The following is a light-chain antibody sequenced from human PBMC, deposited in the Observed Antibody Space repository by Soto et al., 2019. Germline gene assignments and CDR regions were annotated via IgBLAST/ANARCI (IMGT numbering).Light chain of an antibody. J-gene: IGKJ1*01. Sequence: EVELTQSPGTLSLSPGERATLSCRASQSVSSSHLAWYQQKRGQAPRLLIYDTSTRATGIPDRFSGSGSGTDFTLTISRLEPEDFAVYHCQQYGASPWTFGRGTKVDI. CDR1: QSVSSSH. CDR3: QQYGASPWT. CDR2: DTS. V-gene: IGKV3-20*01.